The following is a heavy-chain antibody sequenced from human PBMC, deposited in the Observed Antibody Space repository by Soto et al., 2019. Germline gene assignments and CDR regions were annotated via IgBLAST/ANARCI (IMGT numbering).Heavy chain of an antibody. V-gene: IGHV1-18*01. CDR1: GYSFTSTG. CDR2: TSTFNGEA. Sequence: QVQLVQSGAEVKKPGASVKVSCKASGYSFTSTGISWVRQAPGQGPEWMGWTSTFNGEAKYAQKLQGKGNIATNTSTTTAYMELRSLASDDTAVYYCARDLDGSGSYYTDYWGQGTLVTVAS. J-gene: IGHJ4*02. CDR3: ARDLDGSGSYYTDY. D-gene: IGHD3-10*01.